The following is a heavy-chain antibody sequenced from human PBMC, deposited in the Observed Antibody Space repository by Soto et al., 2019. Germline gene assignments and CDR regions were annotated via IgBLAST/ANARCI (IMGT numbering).Heavy chain of an antibody. J-gene: IGHJ5*02. Sequence: QMQLQESGPGLVKPSQTLSLTCTVSGGSISSGGYYWSWIRQHPGKGLEWIGYIYYSGSTYYNPSLKSRVTISVDTSKNQFSLKLSSVTAADTAVYYCAREHKLMGLSGDDWFDPWGQGTLVTVSS. CDR3: AREHKLMGLSGDDWFDP. V-gene: IGHV4-31*03. CDR1: GGSISSGGYY. D-gene: IGHD3-16*02. CDR2: IYYSGST.